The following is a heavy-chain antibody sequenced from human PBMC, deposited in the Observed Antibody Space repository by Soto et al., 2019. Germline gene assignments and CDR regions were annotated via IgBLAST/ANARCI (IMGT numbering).Heavy chain of an antibody. CDR1: GFTFSSYA. J-gene: IGHJ4*02. D-gene: IGHD5-12*01. V-gene: IGHV3-23*01. CDR2: ISGSGGST. CDR3: ANWEIVATIFGY. Sequence: GGSLRLSCAASGFTFSSYAMSWVRQAPGKGLEWVSAISGSGGSTYYADSVKGRFTISRDNSKNTLYLQMNGLRAEDTAVYYCANWEIVATIFGYWGQGTLVTVSS.